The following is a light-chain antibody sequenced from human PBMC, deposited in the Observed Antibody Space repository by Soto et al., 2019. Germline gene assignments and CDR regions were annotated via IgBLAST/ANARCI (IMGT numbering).Light chain of an antibody. J-gene: IGKJ5*01. V-gene: IGKV3-11*01. Sequence: EIVLTQSPATLYLSPGERATLSCRASQSVSSYLAWYQQKPGQAPRLLIYDASNRATGIPARFSGSGSGTDFTLTISSLEPEDFAVYDCQQRSNWPPATFGQGTRLEIK. CDR1: QSVSSY. CDR2: DAS. CDR3: QQRSNWPPAT.